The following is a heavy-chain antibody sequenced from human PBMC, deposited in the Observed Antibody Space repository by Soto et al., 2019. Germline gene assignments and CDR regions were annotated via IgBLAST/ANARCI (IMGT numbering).Heavy chain of an antibody. CDR2: ISAYNGNT. Sequence: QVQLVQSGAEVKKPGASVKVSCKASGYTFTSYGISWVRQAPGQGLEWMGWISAYNGNTNYAQKLQGRVTKTTDTSTSTDYLELRSLRSDDTAVYYCAGGASPALDAFDIWGQGTRVTVSS. V-gene: IGHV1-18*01. CDR3: AGGASPALDAFDI. J-gene: IGHJ3*02. D-gene: IGHD1-26*01. CDR1: GYTFTSYG.